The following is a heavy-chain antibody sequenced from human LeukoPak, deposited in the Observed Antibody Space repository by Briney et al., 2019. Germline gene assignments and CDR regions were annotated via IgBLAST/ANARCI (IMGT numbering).Heavy chain of an antibody. V-gene: IGHV4-39*01. CDR3: ARSSAAEGPTHNWFGP. J-gene: IGHJ5*02. CDR2: IYYTGTT. D-gene: IGHD6-13*01. Sequence: PSETLSLACTVSGGSISTSNNYWGWIRQPPGKGLEWIGRIYYTGTTSYNPSLKSRVAVSVDTSNNQFSMKVTSVTAADTAIYYCARSSAAEGPTHNWFGPWGRGTLVTVSS. CDR1: GGSISTSNNY.